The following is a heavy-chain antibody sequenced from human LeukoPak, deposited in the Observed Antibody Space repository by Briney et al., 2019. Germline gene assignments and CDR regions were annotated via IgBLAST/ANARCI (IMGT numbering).Heavy chain of an antibody. D-gene: IGHD5-24*01. CDR2: TYYRSKWYN. V-gene: IGHV6-1*01. J-gene: IGHJ4*02. CDR3: AREGEMATLLGYFDY. CDR1: GDSVPSNSAA. Sequence: SQTLSLTCAISGDSVPSNSAAWNWIRQSPSRGLEWLGRTYYRSKWYNDYAVSVKSRITINPDTSKNQFSLQLNSVTPEDTAVYYCAREGEMATLLGYFDYWGQGTLVTVSS.